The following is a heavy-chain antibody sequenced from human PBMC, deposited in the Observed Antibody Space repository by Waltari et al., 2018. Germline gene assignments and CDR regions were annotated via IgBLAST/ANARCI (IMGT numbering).Heavy chain of an antibody. CDR2: VSPNGGRA. CDR3: ARAGSTLIWGVAE. CDR1: GYIFTDFY. J-gene: IGHJ4*02. D-gene: IGHD2-2*01. Sequence: QVQLVQSGAEVKKPGASVKVSCKASGYIFTDFYIHWVRQAPGQGLEWMGTVSPNGGRATYAQKLQDRVTMTRDTSTSTVYMELSRLRSEDTAVYYCARAGSTLIWGVAEWGQGTLVTVSS. V-gene: IGHV1-46*04.